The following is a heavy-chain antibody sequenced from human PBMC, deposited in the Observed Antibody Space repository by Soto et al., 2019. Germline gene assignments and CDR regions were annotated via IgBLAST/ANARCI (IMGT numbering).Heavy chain of an antibody. J-gene: IGHJ5*02. Sequence: KVSCKASGGTFSTYTMTWVRQAPGQGLEWMGGIIPLFGTANYAQKFQGRVTITADESTSTVYMELSSLRSEDTAVYYCARSQDSSGYWNNCFDPWGQGTLVTVSS. V-gene: IGHV1-69*01. CDR3: ARSQDSSGYWNNCFDP. D-gene: IGHD3-22*01. CDR2: IIPLFGTA. CDR1: GGTFSTYT.